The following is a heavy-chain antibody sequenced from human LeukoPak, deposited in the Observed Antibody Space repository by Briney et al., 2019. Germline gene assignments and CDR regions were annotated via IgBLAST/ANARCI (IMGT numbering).Heavy chain of an antibody. D-gene: IGHD1-26*01. Sequence: ASVKVSCKTSGYTFTNYGITWVRRAPGQGLEWMGWISAYNDNTNYAQRLQGRVTMTTDTSTDTAYMELRSLTSDDTAVYYCARDYYSGSYYGDYWGQGTQVTVSS. J-gene: IGHJ4*02. CDR2: ISAYNDNT. V-gene: IGHV1-18*01. CDR3: ARDYYSGSYYGDY. CDR1: GYTFTNYG.